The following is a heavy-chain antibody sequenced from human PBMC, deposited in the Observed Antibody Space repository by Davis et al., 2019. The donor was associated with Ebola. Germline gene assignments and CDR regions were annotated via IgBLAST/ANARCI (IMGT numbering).Heavy chain of an antibody. CDR3: AKGHHIAASAAIDY. CDR2: ISWDGGST. CDR1: GFTFDDYI. J-gene: IGHJ4*02. V-gene: IGHV3-43*01. Sequence: GESLKISCAASGFTFDDYIMHWVRQIPGKGLEWVSLISWDGGSTSYADSVKGRFTISRDNSKNSLYLQLNSLRIEDSALYYCAKGHHIAASAAIDYWGQGTLVTVSS. D-gene: IGHD6-13*01.